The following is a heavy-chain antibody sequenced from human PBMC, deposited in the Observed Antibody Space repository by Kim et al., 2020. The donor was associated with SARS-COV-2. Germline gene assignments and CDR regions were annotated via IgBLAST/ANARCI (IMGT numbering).Heavy chain of an antibody. Sequence: GGSLRLSCAASGFTFSNYAMSWVRQAPGKGLEWVSAISGNGGSTYYADSVKGRFTISRDNSKNTLYLQMNSLRAEDTAVYYCAKVGKAKARGYWYSDLWRRGTMVTVSP. J-gene: IGHJ2*01. V-gene: IGHV3-23*01. CDR1: GFTFSNYA. CDR2: ISGNGGST. D-gene: IGHD1-26*01. CDR3: AKVGKAKARGYWYSDL.